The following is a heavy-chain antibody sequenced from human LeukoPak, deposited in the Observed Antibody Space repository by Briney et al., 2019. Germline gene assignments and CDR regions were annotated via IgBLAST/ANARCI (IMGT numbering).Heavy chain of an antibody. J-gene: IGHJ4*02. CDR1: GFNFSTYG. CDR2: ISSSSSTI. D-gene: IGHD3-10*01. V-gene: IGHV3-48*01. CDR3: ARDYRGPLDY. Sequence: QTGGSLRLSCSASGFNFSTYGMHWVRQAPGKGLEWVSYISSSSSTIYYADSVKGRFTISRDNAKNSLYLQMNSLRAEDTAVYYCARDYRGPLDYWGQGTLVTVSS.